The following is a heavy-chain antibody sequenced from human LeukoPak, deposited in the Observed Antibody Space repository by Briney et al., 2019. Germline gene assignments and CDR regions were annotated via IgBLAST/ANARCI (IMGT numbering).Heavy chain of an antibody. V-gene: IGHV4-39*07. Sequence: SETLSLTCTVSGGSISSSSYYWGWIRQPPGKGLEWIGNTISYSGSTYYNPSLKSRVTISLDTSKNQFSLKLSSVTAADTAVYYCARVFRSSWPPDDAFDIWGQGTMVTVSS. CDR3: ARVFRSSWPPDDAFDI. CDR2: ISYSGST. D-gene: IGHD6-13*01. CDR1: GGSISSSSYY. J-gene: IGHJ3*02.